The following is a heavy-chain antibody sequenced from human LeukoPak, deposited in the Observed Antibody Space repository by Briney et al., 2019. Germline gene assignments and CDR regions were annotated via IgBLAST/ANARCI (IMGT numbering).Heavy chain of an antibody. Sequence: PGGSLRLSCAASGFTFSSYWMHWVRQAPGKGLGWVSRINSDGSSTSYADFVKGRFTISRDNAKNTLYLQMNSLRAEDTAVYYCAREGPTTAVGSGAPDIWGLGTMVTASS. D-gene: IGHD6-13*01. CDR1: GFTFSSYW. CDR3: AREGPTTAVGSGAPDI. J-gene: IGHJ3*02. V-gene: IGHV3-74*01. CDR2: INSDGSST.